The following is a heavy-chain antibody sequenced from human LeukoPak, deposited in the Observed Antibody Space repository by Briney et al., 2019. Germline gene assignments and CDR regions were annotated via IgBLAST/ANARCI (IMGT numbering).Heavy chain of an antibody. Sequence: GESLKISCKGSGYSFTSYWIGWVRQMPGKGLEWMGIIYPGDSDTRYSPSFQGQVTISADKSISTAYLQWSSLKASDTAMYYSARHRPAAAGYYYYYMDVWGKGTTVTVSS. CDR2: IYPGDSDT. J-gene: IGHJ6*03. V-gene: IGHV5-51*01. CDR1: GYSFTSYW. CDR3: ARHRPAAAGYYYYYMDV. D-gene: IGHD2-2*01.